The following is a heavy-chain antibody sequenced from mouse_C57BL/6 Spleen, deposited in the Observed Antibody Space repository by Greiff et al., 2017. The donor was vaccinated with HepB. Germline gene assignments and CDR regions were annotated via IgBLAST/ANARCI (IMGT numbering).Heavy chain of an antibody. J-gene: IGHJ4*01. V-gene: IGHV1-78*01. CDR2: IYPRDGST. Sequence: QVQLQQSDAELVKPGASVKISCKVSGYTFTDHTIHWMKQRPEQGLEWIGYIYPRDGSTKYNEKFKGKATLTADKSSSTAYMQLNSLTSEDSAVYFCARAGNYDYDVPSYYAMDYWGQGTSVTVSS. CDR3: ARAGNYDYDVPSYYAMDY. D-gene: IGHD2-4*01. CDR1: GYTFTDHT.